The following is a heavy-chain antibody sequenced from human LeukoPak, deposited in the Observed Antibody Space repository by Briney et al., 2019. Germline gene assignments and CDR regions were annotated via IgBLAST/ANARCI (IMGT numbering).Heavy chain of an antibody. CDR3: ARENYCTNGVCWAFDP. CDR1: GGSISSSDYY. D-gene: IGHD2-8*01. CDR2: IYYTGST. Sequence: SETLSLTCSVSGGSISSSDYYWSWIRQPPGKGLEWLGNIYYTGSTSYNPSLRSRVTLSVDTLKNQFSLHLSSVTAADTAVYYCARENYCTNGVCWAFDPWGQGTLVTVSS. J-gene: IGHJ5*02. V-gene: IGHV4-39*07.